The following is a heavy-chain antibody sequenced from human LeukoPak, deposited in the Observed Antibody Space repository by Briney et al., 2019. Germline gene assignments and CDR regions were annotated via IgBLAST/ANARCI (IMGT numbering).Heavy chain of an antibody. J-gene: IGHJ4*02. V-gene: IGHV3-48*01. D-gene: IGHD6-13*01. Sequence: PGGSLRLSCAASGFTFSSYSMNWVRQATGKGLEWVSYISSSSSTIYYADSVKGRFTISRDNAKNSLYLQMNSLRAEDTAVYYCAREGIAAAGTFDYWGQGTLVTVSS. CDR2: ISSSSSTI. CDR3: AREGIAAAGTFDY. CDR1: GFTFSSYS.